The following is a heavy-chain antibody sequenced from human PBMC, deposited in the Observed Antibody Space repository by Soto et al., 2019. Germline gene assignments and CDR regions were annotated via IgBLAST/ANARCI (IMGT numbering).Heavy chain of an antibody. J-gene: IGHJ4*02. CDR2: INCSGRK. CDR3: ARQRTTVVTQAYFDH. D-gene: IGHD2-21*02. Sequence: KTPETLSLTCIFSGESISSSSYYWAWIRQPPGRGLEWMGSINCSGRKYYNPSFKSRIAISIDTSKNQFSLKLSSVTATDTALYYSARQRTTVVTQAYFDHWGQGALVTVSS. CDR1: GESISSSSYY. V-gene: IGHV4-39*01.